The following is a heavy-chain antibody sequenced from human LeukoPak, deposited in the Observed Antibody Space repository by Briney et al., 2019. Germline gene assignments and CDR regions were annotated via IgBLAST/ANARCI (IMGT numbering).Heavy chain of an antibody. Sequence: ALVKVSCKTSGYIFIDYQLNWVRQAPGEGLEWMAWINPNGGGTKYAQKFQDRLTMTWDTSISTAYMELNTLTSDDTAVYYCAREAPMVGDSFDIWGHGTMVTVSS. CDR1: GYIFIDYQ. CDR3: AREAPMVGDSFDI. CDR2: INPNGGGT. V-gene: IGHV1-2*02. D-gene: IGHD3-10*02. J-gene: IGHJ3*02.